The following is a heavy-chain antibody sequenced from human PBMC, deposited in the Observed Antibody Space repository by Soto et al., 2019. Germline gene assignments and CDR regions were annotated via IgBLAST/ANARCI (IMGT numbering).Heavy chain of an antibody. J-gene: IGHJ6*02. CDR2: ISYDGSNK. Sequence: QVQLVESGGGVVQPGRSLRLSCAASGFTFSSYGMHWVRQAPGKGLEWVAVISYDGSNKYYADSVKGRFTISRDNSKNTLYLQMNSLRAEDTAVYYCAKDQGCSGGSCYPGSMDVWGQGTTVTVSS. D-gene: IGHD2-15*01. V-gene: IGHV3-30*18. CDR3: AKDQGCSGGSCYPGSMDV. CDR1: GFTFSSYG.